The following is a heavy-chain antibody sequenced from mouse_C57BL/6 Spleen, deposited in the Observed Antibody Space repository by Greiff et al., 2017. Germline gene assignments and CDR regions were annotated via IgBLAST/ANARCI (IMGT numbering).Heavy chain of an antibody. CDR2: IDPANGNT. Sequence: VQLQQSVAELVRPGASVKLSCTASGFIIKNTYMHWVKQRPEQGLEWIGRIDPANGNTKYAPKFQGKATITADTSSNTAYLQLSSLTSEDTAIYYCARPFYGSSYGFAYWGQGTLVTVSA. J-gene: IGHJ3*01. D-gene: IGHD1-1*01. CDR3: ARPFYGSSYGFAY. CDR1: GFIIKNTY. V-gene: IGHV14-3*01.